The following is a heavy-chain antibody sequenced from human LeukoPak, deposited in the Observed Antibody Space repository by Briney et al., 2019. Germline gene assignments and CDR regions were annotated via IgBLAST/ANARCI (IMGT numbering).Heavy chain of an antibody. CDR3: ARGSAGLRDDAFDI. J-gene: IGHJ3*02. CDR2: IYTSGST. V-gene: IGHV4-61*02. CDR1: GGSISSGSYY. Sequence: MSSETLSLTCTVSGGSISSGSYYWRWIRQPAGKGLEGIVRIYTSGSTNYNPSLKSRFTISVDTSKNQFSLKLSSVTAADTAVYYCARGSAGLRDDAFDIWGQGTMVTVSS. D-gene: IGHD5-24*01.